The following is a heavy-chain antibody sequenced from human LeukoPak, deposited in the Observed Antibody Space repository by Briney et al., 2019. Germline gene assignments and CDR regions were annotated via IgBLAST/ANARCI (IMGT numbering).Heavy chain of an antibody. V-gene: IGHV4-39*07. D-gene: IGHD1-26*01. CDR1: GGSIGSSSYY. CDR2: IYYSGST. J-gene: IGHJ4*02. CDR3: ARDRGSYGMDY. Sequence: SETLSLTCTVAGGSIGSSSYYWGWIREPPGKGLEWIGSIYYSGSTYYNPSLKSRIIISIDTSKNQFSLKLSSVTAADTAVYYCARDRGSYGMDYWGQGTLVTVSS.